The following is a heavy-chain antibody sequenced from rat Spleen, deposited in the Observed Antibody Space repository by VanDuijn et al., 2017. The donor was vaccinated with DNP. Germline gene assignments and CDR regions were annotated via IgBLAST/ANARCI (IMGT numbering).Heavy chain of an antibody. Sequence: EVQLVESGGGLVQPGRSMKLSCTASGFIFSNYYMAWVRQAPAKGLEWVAYIGSAAYAPYYGDSVKGRFTISRDNAKSILYLQMNSLRSEDMATYYCARHALSTFDYWGQGVMVTVSS. D-gene: IGHD1-2*01. V-gene: IGHV5-22*01. CDR2: IGSAAYAP. CDR3: ARHALSTFDY. J-gene: IGHJ2*01. CDR1: GFIFSNYY.